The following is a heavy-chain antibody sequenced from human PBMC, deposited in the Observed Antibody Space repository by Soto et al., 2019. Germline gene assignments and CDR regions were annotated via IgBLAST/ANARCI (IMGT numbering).Heavy chain of an antibody. CDR3: ARVSGGSYGSFDY. J-gene: IGHJ4*02. V-gene: IGHV3-74*01. D-gene: IGHD1-26*01. Sequence: VGSLRLSCAASGFTFSSYCMHWARQAPGKGLVWVSRINSDGSSTSYADSVKGRFTISRDNAKNTLYLQMNSLRAEDTAVYYCARVSGGSYGSFDYWGQGTLVTVSS. CDR1: GFTFSSYC. CDR2: INSDGSST.